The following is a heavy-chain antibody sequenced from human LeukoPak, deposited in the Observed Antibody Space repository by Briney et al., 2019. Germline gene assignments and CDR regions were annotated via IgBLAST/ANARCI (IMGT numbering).Heavy chain of an antibody. J-gene: IGHJ2*01. V-gene: IGHV6-1*01. CDR3: ARVPDDGDYGGWHFGL. Sequence: SQTLSLTCAISGDSVSSNSAAWNWIRQSPSRGLEWLGRTYYRSKWYNDYAVSVKSRITINPDTSKNQFSLQINSVTPEDTAVYYCARVPDDGDYGGWHFGLWGRGTLVTVSS. D-gene: IGHD4-17*01. CDR1: GDSVSSNSAA. CDR2: TYYRSKWYN.